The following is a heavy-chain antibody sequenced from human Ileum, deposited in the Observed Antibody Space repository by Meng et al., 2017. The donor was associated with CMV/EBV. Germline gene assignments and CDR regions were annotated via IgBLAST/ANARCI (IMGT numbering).Heavy chain of an antibody. CDR2: IYYSGST. CDR3: VGDWGPYKSRGYFDP. Sequence: QLQESGPGLVTPSEGLSLTCSVSGDSISSGNYYWGWIRQPPGKDLEWIGSIYYSGSTYDNPSLKSRVTMSVDPSKNQFSLRLSSVTAADTAIYYCVGDWGPYKSRGYFDPWGQGTLVTVSS. D-gene: IGHD5-12*01. J-gene: IGHJ5*02. V-gene: IGHV4-39*07. CDR1: GDSISSGNYY.